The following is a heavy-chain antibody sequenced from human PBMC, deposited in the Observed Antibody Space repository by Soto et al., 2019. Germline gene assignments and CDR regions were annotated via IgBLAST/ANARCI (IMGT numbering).Heavy chain of an antibody. Sequence: QMRLVQSGAEVKNSGSSVKVSCKASGGTSSNFVITWVRQVPGQGLEWLGGILPMFGAVKYAQKFQDRLTSTADRSTNTAAMELGSVRSEDTAVYYCARPKRSGYDRGDSYYHTMDVWGHGTTVTVS. V-gene: IGHV1-69*06. CDR3: ARPKRSGYDRGDSYYHTMDV. CDR2: ILPMFGAV. D-gene: IGHD3-3*01. J-gene: IGHJ6*02. CDR1: GGTSSNFV.